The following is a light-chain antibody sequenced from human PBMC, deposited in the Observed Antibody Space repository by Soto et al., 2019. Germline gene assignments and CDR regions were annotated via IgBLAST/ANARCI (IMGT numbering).Light chain of an antibody. CDR2: SNN. CDR3: AAWDDGLNGWV. CDR1: SSNIGSNT. V-gene: IGLV1-44*01. J-gene: IGLJ3*02. Sequence: QSVLTQPPSASGTPGQRVTISCSGSSSNIGSNTVNWYQQLPGTAPKLLIYSNNQRPSGVPDRFSGSKSGTSASLAISGLQSEDEADYYCAAWDDGLNGWVFGGGTKPPS.